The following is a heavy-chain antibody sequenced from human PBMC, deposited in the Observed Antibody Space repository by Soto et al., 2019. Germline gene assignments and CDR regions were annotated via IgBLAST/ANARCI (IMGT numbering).Heavy chain of an antibody. J-gene: IGHJ4*02. V-gene: IGHV4-39*01. CDR1: GGSISSSSYY. Sequence: SETLSLTCTVSGGSISSSSYYWGWIRQPPGKGLEWIGSIYYSGSTYYNPSLKSRVTISVDTSKNQFSLKLSSVTAADTAVYYCAREGDYGDYYDWGQGTLVTVSS. CDR3: AREGDYGDYYD. CDR2: IYYSGST. D-gene: IGHD4-17*01.